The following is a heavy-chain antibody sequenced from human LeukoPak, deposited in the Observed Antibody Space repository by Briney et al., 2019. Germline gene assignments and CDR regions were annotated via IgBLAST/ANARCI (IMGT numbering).Heavy chain of an antibody. CDR3: AREWHHVFDY. V-gene: IGHV4-4*07. D-gene: IGHD5-12*01. Sequence: TSETLSLTCTVSGGSISSYSWSWMRQPAGKGLEWIGRIYPRESPNYNPSLKSRVIMSVDKSKNQFSLKLRSVTAADTAAYYCAREWHHVFDYWGQGNLVTVSS. CDR1: GGSISSYS. CDR2: IYPRESP. J-gene: IGHJ4*02.